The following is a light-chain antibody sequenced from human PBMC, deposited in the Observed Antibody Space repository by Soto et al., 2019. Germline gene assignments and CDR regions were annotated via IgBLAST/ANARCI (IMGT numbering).Light chain of an antibody. J-gene: IGLJ2*01. V-gene: IGLV1-47*01. CDR2: KNN. Sequence: QSVLTQPPSASETPGQRVTIPCSGSSANIGSNYVSRYQQLPGTAPKLLIYKNNQRPSGVPDRFSGSKSGTSASLAISGLRSEDEAEYFCAAWDESLSGPIFGGGTKLTVL. CDR1: SANIGSNY. CDR3: AAWDESLSGPI.